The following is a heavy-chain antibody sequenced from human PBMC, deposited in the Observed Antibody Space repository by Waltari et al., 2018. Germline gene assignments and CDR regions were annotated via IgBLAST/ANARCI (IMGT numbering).Heavy chain of an antibody. V-gene: IGHV1-2*02. CDR3: AKDPYCSGGFCYVGLWDY. CDR1: GYTFTDQY. Sequence: QVQLVQSGAEVKKPGASVTVSCKASGYTFTDQYMFWVRQAPGQGLEWLGWYNPNKGDTESAQKVEGMVAITADTSSRPSYMELRGLRSVDTAVYYCAKDPYCSGGFCYVGLWDYWGQGTLVTVSS. D-gene: IGHD2-15*01. J-gene: IGHJ4*02. CDR2: YNPNKGDT.